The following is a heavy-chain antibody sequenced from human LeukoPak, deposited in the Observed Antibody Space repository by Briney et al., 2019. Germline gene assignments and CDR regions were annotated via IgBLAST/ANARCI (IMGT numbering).Heavy chain of an antibody. J-gene: IGHJ6*03. D-gene: IGHD6-19*01. CDR3: ARMDSSGWYGRTDYYYMDV. CDR2: INHSGST. V-gene: IGHV4-34*01. CDR1: GGSFSGYY. Sequence: SETLSRTCAVYGGSFSGYYWSWIRQPPGKGLEWIGEINHSGSTNYNPSLKSRVTISVDTSKNQFSLKLSSVTAADTAVYYCARMDSSGWYGRTDYYYMDVWGRGTTVTVSS.